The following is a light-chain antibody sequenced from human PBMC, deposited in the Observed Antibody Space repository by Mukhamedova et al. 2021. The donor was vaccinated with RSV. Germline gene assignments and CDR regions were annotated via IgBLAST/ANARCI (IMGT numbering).Light chain of an antibody. J-gene: IGLJ1*01. CDR2: EVN. V-gene: IGLV2-14*01. CDR1: VGGQNQ. Sequence: VGGQNQVSWYQQHAGKAPKLIIYEVNNRPSGVSDRFSGSKSGNTASLTISGLRAEDEADYYCTSYSTSYTTRPFYVFGTGTAVTVL. CDR3: TSYSTSYTTRPFYV.